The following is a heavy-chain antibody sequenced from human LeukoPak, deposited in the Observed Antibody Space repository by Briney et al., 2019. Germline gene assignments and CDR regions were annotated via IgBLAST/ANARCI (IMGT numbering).Heavy chain of an antibody. CDR3: ARDGDYYGSGNFDY. J-gene: IGHJ4*02. CDR1: GHTFSSYD. V-gene: IGHV1-8*03. D-gene: IGHD3-10*01. Sequence: ASVKVSCKASGHTFSSYDINWVRQATGQGLEWMGWMNPNSGNTGYAQKFQGRVTITRSTSMNTAYMELSSLRSEDTAVYYCARDGDYYGSGNFDYWGQGTLVTVSS. CDR2: MNPNSGNT.